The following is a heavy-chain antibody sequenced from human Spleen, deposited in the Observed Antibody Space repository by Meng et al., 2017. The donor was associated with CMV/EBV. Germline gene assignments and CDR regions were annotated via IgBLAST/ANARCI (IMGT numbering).Heavy chain of an antibody. CDR1: SRNY. Sequence: SRNYMNWVRQAPGKGLEWVSVIYSGGITYYADSVKGRFTISRDNSKNTLYLQMNSLRAEDTAVYYCARDRRGDSSGYVFGTGYFDLWGRGTLVTVSS. D-gene: IGHD3-22*01. CDR3: ARDRRGDSSGYVFGTGYFDL. V-gene: IGHV3-53*01. J-gene: IGHJ2*01. CDR2: IYSGGIT.